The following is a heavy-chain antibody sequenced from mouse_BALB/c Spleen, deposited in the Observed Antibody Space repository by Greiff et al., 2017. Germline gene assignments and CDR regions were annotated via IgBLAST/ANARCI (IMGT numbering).Heavy chain of an antibody. CDR2: ISDGGSYT. D-gene: IGHD1-1*01. J-gene: IGHJ4*01. V-gene: IGHV5-4*02. Sequence: DVKLVESGGGLVQPGGSLKLSCAASGFTFSDYYMYWVRQTPEKRLEWVATISDGGSYTYYPDSVKGRFTISRDNAKNNLYLQMSSLKSEDTAMYYCARGEDLLRGAMDYWGQGTSVTVSS. CDR3: ARGEDLLRGAMDY. CDR1: GFTFSDYY.